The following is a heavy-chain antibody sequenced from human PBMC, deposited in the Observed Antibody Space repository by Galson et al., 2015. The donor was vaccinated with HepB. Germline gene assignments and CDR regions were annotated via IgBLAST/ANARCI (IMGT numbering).Heavy chain of an antibody. CDR3: AKGPRILSYYFDS. J-gene: IGHJ4*02. Sequence: PLRLSCAASGFTFGTYVMSWVRQAPGKGLEWVAAIDANAAGTYYADSVQGRFTISRDNFENTLYLQMHSLRGEDTAIYYCAKGPRILSYYFDSWGQGTLVTVSS. CDR1: GFTFGTYV. CDR2: IDANAAGT. V-gene: IGHV3-23*01.